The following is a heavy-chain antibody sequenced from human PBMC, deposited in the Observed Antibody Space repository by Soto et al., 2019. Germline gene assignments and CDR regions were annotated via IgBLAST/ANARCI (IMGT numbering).Heavy chain of an antibody. V-gene: IGHV3-11*05. CDR1: GFTFSAYY. CDR2: ITSSSDYT. Sequence: QEQLVESGGGLVRPGGSLRLSCADSGFTFSAYYMTWMRQAPGKGLEWVSYITSSSDYTNYAGSVKGRFTISRDNAKNSLYLQINSLRVEDTAVYYCVREYYYGMDVWGQGTTVTVSS. CDR3: VREYYYGMDV. J-gene: IGHJ6*02.